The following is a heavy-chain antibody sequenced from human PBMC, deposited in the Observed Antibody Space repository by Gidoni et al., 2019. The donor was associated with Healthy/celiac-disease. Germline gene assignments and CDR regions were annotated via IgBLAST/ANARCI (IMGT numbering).Heavy chain of an antibody. CDR1: GFTFRCYW. D-gene: IGHD3-22*01. Sequence: EVQLVEPGGGLVQPGGSLRLSCAAPGFTFRCYWMHWVRQAPGKGLVWVSRINSDGSSTSYADSVKGRFTISRDNAKNTLYLQMNSLRAEDTAVYYCASVATGYYDSSGYYPRWGQGTLVTVSS. V-gene: IGHV3-74*01. CDR2: INSDGSST. J-gene: IGHJ4*02. CDR3: ASVATGYYDSSGYYPR.